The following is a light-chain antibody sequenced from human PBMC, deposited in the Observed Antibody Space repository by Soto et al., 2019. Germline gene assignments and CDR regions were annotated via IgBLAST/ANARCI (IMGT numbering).Light chain of an antibody. J-gene: IGLJ2*01. V-gene: IGLV2-18*02. CDR1: STDVGSYNR. CDR3: SSYTATSSFVV. CDR2: EVS. Sequence: QSALTQPPSVSGSPGQSVTISCTGTSTDVGSYNRVSWYQQPPGTAPKLMIYEVSNRPSGVLDRFSGSKSGNTASLTISGLQAEDEADYYCSSYTATSSFVVFGGGTKVTVL.